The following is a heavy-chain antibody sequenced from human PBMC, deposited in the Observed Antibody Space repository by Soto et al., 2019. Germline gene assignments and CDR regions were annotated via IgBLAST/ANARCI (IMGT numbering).Heavy chain of an antibody. CDR2: IIPVFGTA. Sequence: QMQLVQSGAEVKRPGSSVKVSCKASGVTISSYAINWVRQAPGQGLEWMGGIIPVFGTANYAQKFQGRVTITADESTSTAYMDLSSLRSEDTAVYYCAAYYYDSGGYYYFDYWGQGTLVTVSS. D-gene: IGHD3-22*01. CDR3: AAYYYDSGGYYYFDY. CDR1: GVTISSYA. J-gene: IGHJ4*02. V-gene: IGHV1-69*01.